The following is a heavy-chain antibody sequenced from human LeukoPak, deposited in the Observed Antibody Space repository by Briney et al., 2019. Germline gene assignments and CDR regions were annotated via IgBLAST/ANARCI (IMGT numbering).Heavy chain of an antibody. CDR3: AKDRSDSSGSDY. Sequence: GGSLRLSCAASGFTFDDYAMHWVRQAPGKGLEWVSLISWDGGSTYYADSVKGRFTISRDNSKNSLYLQMNSLRAEDTALYYCAKDRSDSSGSDYWGQGTLVTVSS. D-gene: IGHD3-22*01. CDR2: ISWDGGST. CDR1: GFTFDDYA. V-gene: IGHV3-43D*03. J-gene: IGHJ4*02.